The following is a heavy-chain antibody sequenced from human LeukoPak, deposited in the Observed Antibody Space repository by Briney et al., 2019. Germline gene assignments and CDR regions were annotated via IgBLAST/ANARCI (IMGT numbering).Heavy chain of an antibody. CDR3: ARRGYDYVWGSYRYSDFDY. D-gene: IGHD3-16*02. CDR2: MNPNSGNT. CDR1: GYTFTSYD. V-gene: IGHV1-8*01. Sequence: ASVKVSCKASGYTFTSYDINWVRQATGQGLEWMGWMNPNSGNTGYAQKFQGRVTMTRNTSISTAYMELSSLRSEDTAVYYCARRGYDYVWGSYRYSDFDYWGQGTLVTVSS. J-gene: IGHJ4*02.